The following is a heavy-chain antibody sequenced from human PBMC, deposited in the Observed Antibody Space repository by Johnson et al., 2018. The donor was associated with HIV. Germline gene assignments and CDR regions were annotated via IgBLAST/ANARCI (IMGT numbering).Heavy chain of an antibody. V-gene: IGHV3-23*04. Sequence: VQLVESGGGLVQPGGSLRLSCAASGFTFSSYAMSWVRQAPGKGLEWVSAISGSGGSSTNYADSVKGRFTISRDKANNTLHLQMNSLRAEDTAVYYCAKDIASGYTNGGTLDIWGQGTMVTVSS. CDR3: AKDIASGYTNGGTLDI. CDR2: ISGSGGSST. CDR1: GFTFSSYA. J-gene: IGHJ3*02. D-gene: IGHD6-19*01.